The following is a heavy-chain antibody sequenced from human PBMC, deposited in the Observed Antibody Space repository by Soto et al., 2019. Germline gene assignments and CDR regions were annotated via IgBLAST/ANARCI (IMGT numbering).Heavy chain of an antibody. J-gene: IGHJ4*02. CDR2: ISSSSSYI. Sequence: EVQLVESGGGLVKPGGSLRLSCAASGFTFSSYSMNWVRQAPGKGLEWVSSISSSSSYIYYADSVKGRFTISRDNAKNSLYRQMNSLRAEDTAVYYCARIQELWSNFDYWGQGTLVTVSS. CDR1: GFTFSSYS. CDR3: ARIQELWSNFDY. V-gene: IGHV3-21*01. D-gene: IGHD5-18*01.